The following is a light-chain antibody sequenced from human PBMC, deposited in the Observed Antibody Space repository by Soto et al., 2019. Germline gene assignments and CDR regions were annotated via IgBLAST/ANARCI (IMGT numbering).Light chain of an antibody. Sequence: DAVMTQSPDSLALSLGERASINCKSIDNIVYSGKNKNYLSWYQQKPGQPPKLLIYWASTRESGVPGRFSGSGSGTDFNLTISSLQAEDVAMYYCQQYYYTPRTFGLGTKVEIK. J-gene: IGKJ1*01. CDR3: QQYYYTPRT. CDR1: DNIVYSGKNKNY. CDR2: WAS. V-gene: IGKV4-1*01.